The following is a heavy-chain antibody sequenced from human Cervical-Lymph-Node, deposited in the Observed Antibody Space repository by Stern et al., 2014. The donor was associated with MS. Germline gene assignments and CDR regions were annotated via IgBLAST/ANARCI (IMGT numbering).Heavy chain of an antibody. V-gene: IGHV3-23*04. CDR3: AKDGWFGELSPA. CDR2: ISGSGGST. J-gene: IGHJ5*02. CDR1: GFTFSSYA. D-gene: IGHD3-10*01. Sequence: VQLVESGGGLVQPGGSLRLSCAVSGFTFSSYAMSWVRQAPGKGLEWVSAISGSGGSTYYADSVKGRFTICRDNSKNTLYLQMNSLRAEDTAVYYCAKDGWFGELSPAWGQGTLVTVSS.